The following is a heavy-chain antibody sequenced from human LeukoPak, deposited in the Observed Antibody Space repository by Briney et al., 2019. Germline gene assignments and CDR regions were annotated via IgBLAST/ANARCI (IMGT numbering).Heavy chain of an antibody. CDR3: TRDLMDYDVSTGLHHYYMDV. V-gene: IGHV3-48*01. Sequence: GGSLRLSCAASGFTFRSYAMSWVRQAPGKGLEWVAYISSISSTIHYSDSVKGRFTISRDNAKNSLYLQMNSLRAEDTAVYYCTRDLMDYDVSTGLHHYYMDVWGQGTTVTVSS. D-gene: IGHD3-9*01. J-gene: IGHJ6*02. CDR1: GFTFRSYA. CDR2: ISSISSTI.